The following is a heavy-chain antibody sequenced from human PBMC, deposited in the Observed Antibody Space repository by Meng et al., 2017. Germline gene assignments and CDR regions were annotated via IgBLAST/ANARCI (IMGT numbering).Heavy chain of an antibody. CDR2: IYPGDSDT. J-gene: IGHJ5*02. Sequence: GGSLRLSCKGSGYSFTSYWIGWVRPMPGKGLEWMGIIYPGDSDTRYSPSFQGQVTISADKSISTAYLQWSSLKASDTAMYYCARLSRTRRNGGGIYWFDPWGQGTLVTVSS. CDR1: GYSFTSYW. D-gene: IGHD4-23*01. V-gene: IGHV5-51*01. CDR3: ARLSRTRRNGGGIYWFDP.